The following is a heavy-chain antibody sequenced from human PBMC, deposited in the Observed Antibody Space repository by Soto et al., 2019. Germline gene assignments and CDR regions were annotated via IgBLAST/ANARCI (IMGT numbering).Heavy chain of an antibody. CDR1: GLSLSTSGVG. CDR2: IYWYDDK. Sequence: QITLKESGPTLVKPTQTLTLTCTFSGLSLSTSGVGVGWLRQPPGKALEWLALIYWYDDKGYSPSLKSRLTSPNDTYKNQVVLSMSNMDPVDTATYDCALLTLSYYYGSGTKPLNWFGPWGQGTLVTVSS. D-gene: IGHD3-10*01. CDR3: ALLTLSYYYGSGTKPLNWFGP. V-gene: IGHV2-5*01. J-gene: IGHJ5*02.